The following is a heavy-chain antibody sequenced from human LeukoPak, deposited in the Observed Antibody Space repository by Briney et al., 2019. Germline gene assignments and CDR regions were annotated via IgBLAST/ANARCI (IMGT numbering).Heavy chain of an antibody. J-gene: IGHJ4*02. V-gene: IGHV3-48*03. CDR3: ASYGLSTARGYFDY. CDR2: ISSSGSTI. CDR1: GFTFSSYE. D-gene: IGHD2/OR15-2a*01. Sequence: GRSLRLSCAASGFTFSSYEMNWVRQAPGKGLEWVSYISSSGSTIYYADSVKGRFTISRDNAKNSLYLQMNSLRAEDTAVYYCASYGLSTARGYFDYWGQGTLVTVSS.